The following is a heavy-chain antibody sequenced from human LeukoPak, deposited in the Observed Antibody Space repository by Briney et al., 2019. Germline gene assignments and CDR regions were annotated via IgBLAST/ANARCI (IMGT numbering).Heavy chain of an antibody. CDR3: ARARSHSSGWYMFGWFDP. CDR1: GGSFSGYY. Sequence: SETLSLTCAVYGGSFSGYYWSWIRQPPGKGLEWIGEINHSGSTNYNPSLKSRVTISVDTSKNQFSLKLSSVTAADTAVYYCARARSHSSGWYMFGWFDPWGQGTLVTVSS. CDR2: INHSGST. J-gene: IGHJ5*02. V-gene: IGHV4-34*01. D-gene: IGHD6-19*01.